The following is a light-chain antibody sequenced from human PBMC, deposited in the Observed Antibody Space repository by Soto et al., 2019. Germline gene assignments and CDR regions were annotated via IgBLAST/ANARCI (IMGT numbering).Light chain of an antibody. Sequence: EIVMTQSPATLSVSPGEGATLSCRASQSVSTNVAWYQQKPGQAPGLLIYGASTRATGVPARFSGSGSETEFTLSISSLQSEDFAVYYCQQSNNWPYTFGQWTKLEIK. CDR1: QSVSTN. V-gene: IGKV3-15*01. CDR2: GAS. CDR3: QQSNNWPYT. J-gene: IGKJ2*01.